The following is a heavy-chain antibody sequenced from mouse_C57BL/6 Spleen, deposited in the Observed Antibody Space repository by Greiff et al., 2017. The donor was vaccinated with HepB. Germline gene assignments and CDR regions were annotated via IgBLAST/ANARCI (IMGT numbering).Heavy chain of an antibody. Sequence: EVKLVESGGGLVQPGGSLKLSCAASGFTFSDYYMYWVRQTPEKRLEWVAYISNGGGSTYYPDTVKGRFTISRDKAKNTLYLQMSRLKSEDTAMYYCARSYDGYSMDYWGQGTSVTVSS. CDR2: ISNGGGST. D-gene: IGHD2-3*01. J-gene: IGHJ4*01. CDR3: ARSYDGYSMDY. CDR1: GFTFSDYY. V-gene: IGHV5-12*01.